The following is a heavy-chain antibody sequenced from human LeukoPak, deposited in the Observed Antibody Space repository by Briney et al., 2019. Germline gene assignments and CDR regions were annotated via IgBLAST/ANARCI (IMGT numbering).Heavy chain of an antibody. CDR1: GFTFSSYT. D-gene: IGHD3-16*01. Sequence: GGSLRLSCAASGFTFSSYTMNWVRQAPGKVLEWVSSISSSSSYIYYADSVKGRFTISRDNAKNSLYLQMNSLRAEDTAVYYCARGEGGAAFDIWGQGTMVTVSS. V-gene: IGHV3-21*01. CDR3: ARGEGGAAFDI. J-gene: IGHJ3*02. CDR2: ISSSSSYI.